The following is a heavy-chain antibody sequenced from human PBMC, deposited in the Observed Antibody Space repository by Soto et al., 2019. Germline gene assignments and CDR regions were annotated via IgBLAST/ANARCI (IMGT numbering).Heavy chain of an antibody. CDR2: LHYSGST. CDR1: GGSISSSSYH. V-gene: IGHV4-39*02. CDR3: ARLTLAYCTSTSCFQRELYYYGMDV. J-gene: IGHJ6*02. Sequence: PSETLSLTCAVSGGSISSSSYHWGWIRQPPGKGLEWIGSLHYSGSTYYNPSLKSRVTISVDTSKNHFSLKLGSVSAADTAVFYCARLTLAYCTSTSCFQRELYYYGMDVWGQGTTVTVSS. D-gene: IGHD2-2*01.